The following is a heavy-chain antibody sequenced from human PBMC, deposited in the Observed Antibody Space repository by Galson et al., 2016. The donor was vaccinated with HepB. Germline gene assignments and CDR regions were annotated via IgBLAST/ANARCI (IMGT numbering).Heavy chain of an antibody. V-gene: IGHV5-51*01. CDR1: GYSFTNDW. CDR2: IYPGDSYT. J-gene: IGHJ3*02. Sequence: QSGAEVKKPGESLKISCKASGYSFTNDWIGWVRLMPGKGLEWMGIIYPGDSYTKYSPSFQGQVTISADKSISTAYLRWRSRKASATAMYYCARHGGYSYDMIDSKDHDTCDIWGQGTMGTVSS. D-gene: IGHD2-21*01. CDR3: ARHGGYSYDMIDSKDHDTCDI.